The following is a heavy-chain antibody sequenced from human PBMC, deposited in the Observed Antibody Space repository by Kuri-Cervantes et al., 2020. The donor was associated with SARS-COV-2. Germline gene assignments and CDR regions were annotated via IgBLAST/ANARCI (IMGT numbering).Heavy chain of an antibody. J-gene: IGHJ1*01. CDR1: GFTFSSYG. CDR3: AKWGGYCSGGSCSLPFQH. D-gene: IGHD2-15*01. CDR2: ISGSGGST. V-gene: IGHV3-23*01. Sequence: GESLKISCAASGFTFSSYGMHWVRQAPGKGLEWVSAISGSGGSTYYADSVKGRFTIPRDNSKNTLYLQMNSLRAEDTAVYYCAKWGGYCSGGSCSLPFQHWGQGTLVTVSS.